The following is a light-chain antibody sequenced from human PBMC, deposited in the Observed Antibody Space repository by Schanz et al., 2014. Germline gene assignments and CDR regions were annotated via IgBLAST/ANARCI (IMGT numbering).Light chain of an antibody. CDR3: QQRSTWPLT. CDR2: GAS. Sequence: EVVMTQSPATLSVSPGERVTLSCRASQSVSGNLAWYQQKPGQAPRLLISGASTRATGIPARFSGSGSGTDFTLTISSLEPEDFAVYYCQQRSTWPLTFGEGTKVEIK. J-gene: IGKJ4*01. V-gene: IGKV3-15*01. CDR1: QSVSGN.